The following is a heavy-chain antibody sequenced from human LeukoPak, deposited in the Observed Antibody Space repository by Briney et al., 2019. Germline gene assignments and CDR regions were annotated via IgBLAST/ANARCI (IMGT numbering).Heavy chain of an antibody. V-gene: IGHV3-11*01. CDR3: ARERWDDAFDI. Sequence: GGSLRLSCAASGFTFSDYYMSWIRQAPGKGLEWVSYISSSGSTIYYADSVKGRFTIPRDNAKNSLYLQMNSLRAEDTAVYYCARERWDDAFDIWGQGTMVTVSS. J-gene: IGHJ3*02. D-gene: IGHD1-26*01. CDR2: ISSSGSTI. CDR1: GFTFSDYY.